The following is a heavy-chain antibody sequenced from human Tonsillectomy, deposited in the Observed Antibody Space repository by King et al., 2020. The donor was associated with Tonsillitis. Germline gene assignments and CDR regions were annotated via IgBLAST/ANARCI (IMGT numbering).Heavy chain of an antibody. CDR1: GGSTSSSSYY. J-gene: IGHJ4*02. D-gene: IGHD3-3*01. V-gene: IGHV4-39*01. Sequence: LQLQESGPGLVKPSETLSLTCTVSGGSTSSSSYYWGWIRQPPGKGLEWIGNIYYSGTTYYNPSLKSRVTISVDTSKNQFSLKLSSVTAADTAVYYCARHNFADFWSGYPYFDYWGQGTLVTVSS. CDR3: ARHNFADFWSGYPYFDY. CDR2: IYYSGTT.